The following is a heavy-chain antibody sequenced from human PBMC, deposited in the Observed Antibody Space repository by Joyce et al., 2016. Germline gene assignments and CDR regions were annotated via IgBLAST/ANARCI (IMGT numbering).Heavy chain of an antibody. CDR1: GFSVSSYA. V-gene: IGHV3-30*03. CDR3: VGSKSTSWHNFDY. J-gene: IGHJ4*02. D-gene: IGHD2-2*01. Sequence: VQVVQSGGGLVQPGRSLRLSCAVSGFSVSSYAMHWVRQAPGKGMECVAIIAHDGSYERYVDSVKGRFIISRDVFTSTMDLQMNSLRPEDTAVYYCVGSKSTSWHNFDYWGQGSLVTVSS. CDR2: IAHDGSYE.